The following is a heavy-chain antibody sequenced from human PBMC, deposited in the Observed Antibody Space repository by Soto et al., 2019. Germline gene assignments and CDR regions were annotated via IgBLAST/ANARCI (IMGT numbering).Heavy chain of an antibody. CDR1: GLTFSTYG. Sequence: ESGGGLVKPGGSLRLSCAASGLTFSTYGMNWVRQAPGKGLEWVSSINSGGEYFDYADSVKGRLTISRDNAKNSLYLQLDSLRVEVTAVYYCATDGAAGAALGIWGQGTTVTVSS. CDR2: INSGGEYF. V-gene: IGHV3-21*01. J-gene: IGHJ6*02. D-gene: IGHD6-13*01. CDR3: ATDGAAGAALGI.